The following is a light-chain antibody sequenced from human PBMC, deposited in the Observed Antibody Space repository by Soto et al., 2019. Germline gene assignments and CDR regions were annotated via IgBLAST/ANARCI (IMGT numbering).Light chain of an antibody. CDR3: QQYNNWPYT. CDR1: QSVTSN. J-gene: IGKJ2*01. Sequence: EIVMTQSPATLSVSPGERATLSCRASQSVTSNLAWYQQKPGQAPRLLIYGASTRATGVPGRFSGSGSGTEFTLTISSLQSEDFAVYYCQQYNNWPYTFGLGTKLVIK. V-gene: IGKV3-15*01. CDR2: GAS.